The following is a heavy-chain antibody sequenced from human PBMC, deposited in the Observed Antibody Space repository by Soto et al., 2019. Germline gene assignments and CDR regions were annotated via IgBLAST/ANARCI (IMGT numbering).Heavy chain of an antibody. Sequence: SETLSLTCAVSGGSISSSNWWSWVRQPPGKGLEWIGEIYHSGSTNYNPSLKSRVTISVDTSKNQFSLKLSSVTAADTAVYYCARAEGYYGDYADFDYWGQGTLVTVSS. D-gene: IGHD4-17*01. CDR1: GGSISSSNW. CDR3: ARAEGYYGDYADFDY. CDR2: IYHSGST. J-gene: IGHJ4*02. V-gene: IGHV4-4*02.